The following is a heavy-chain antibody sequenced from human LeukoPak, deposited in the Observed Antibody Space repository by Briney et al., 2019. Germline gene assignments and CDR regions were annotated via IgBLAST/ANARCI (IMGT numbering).Heavy chain of an antibody. D-gene: IGHD6-13*01. CDR3: ARDAAAAGAERGLPY. V-gene: IGHV4-34*01. J-gene: IGHJ4*02. CDR2: NHNSGSP. CDR1: GGSFIGYY. Sequence: PSETLSLTCAVYGGSFIGYYWSWIRQPPGKGLGWIGENHNSGSPNNNPSLRSRVTISVDTPKNQFPLKLSSVTAADTAVYNCARDAAAAGAERGLPYRGRGPRATVPP.